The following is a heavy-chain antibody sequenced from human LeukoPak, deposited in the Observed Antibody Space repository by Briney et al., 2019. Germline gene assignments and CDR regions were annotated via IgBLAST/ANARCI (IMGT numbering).Heavy chain of an antibody. V-gene: IGHV3-48*03. CDR1: GFTFSSYE. CDR2: ISSSGSTI. CDR3: ARQGFPVKPWDY. Sequence: GGSLRLSCAASGFTFSSYEMNWVRQAPGKGLEWVSYISSSGSTIYYADSVKGRFTISRDNAKDSLYLQMNSLRAEDTAVYYCARQGFPVKPWDYWGQGTLVTVSS. J-gene: IGHJ4*02.